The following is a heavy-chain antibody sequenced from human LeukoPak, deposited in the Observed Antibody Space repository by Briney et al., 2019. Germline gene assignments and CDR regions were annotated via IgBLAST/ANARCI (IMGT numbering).Heavy chain of an antibody. D-gene: IGHD2-15*01. CDR3: ARDSFYYYYNDMDV. CDR2: INHSGST. Sequence: PPETLSLSCAVYGGSFSGYYWSWIRQPPGKGLEWIGEINHSGSTNYNPSLKSRVAISVDTSKNQFSLKLSSVTAADTAVYYCARDSFYYYYNDMDVWGKGTTVTVSS. J-gene: IGHJ6*03. CDR1: GGSFSGYY. V-gene: IGHV4-34*01.